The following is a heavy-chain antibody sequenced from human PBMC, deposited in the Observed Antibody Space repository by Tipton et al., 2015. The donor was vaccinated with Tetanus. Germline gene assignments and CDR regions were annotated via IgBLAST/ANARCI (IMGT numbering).Heavy chain of an antibody. J-gene: IGHJ4*02. CDR3: AKPMGGWELLPSDY. D-gene: IGHD1-26*01. V-gene: IGHV3-23*01. CDR1: FTFSSYA. Sequence: LSLTCAASFTFSSYALSWVRQAPGKGLEWVSAISGNGGTTYYADPVRGRFTISRDNSKNMLYLQMNSLRAEDTAVYYCAKPMGGWELLPSDYWGQGTLVTVSS. CDR2: ISGNGGTT.